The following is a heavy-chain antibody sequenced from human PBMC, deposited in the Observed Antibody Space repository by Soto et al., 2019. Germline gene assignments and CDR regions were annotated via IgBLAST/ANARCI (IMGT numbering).Heavy chain of an antibody. CDR3: ARRASR. CDR2: IHPSGQPI. D-gene: IGHD1-26*01. J-gene: IGHJ3*01. CDR1: GFTFSNSE. V-gene: IGHV3-48*03. Sequence: EVQLVESGGGLVQPGGSLRLSCAVSGFTFSNSEMYWVRQAPGKGPEWISYIHPSGQPIFYADSVKGRFTISRDNANNSLFLQMNSLRAEDTAVYYCARRASRWGQGTMVTVSS.